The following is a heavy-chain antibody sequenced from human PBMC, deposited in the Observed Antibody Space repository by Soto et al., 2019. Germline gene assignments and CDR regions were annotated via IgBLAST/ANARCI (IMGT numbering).Heavy chain of an antibody. J-gene: IGHJ6*02. CDR1: GFTFSSYS. V-gene: IGHV3-21*01. CDR2: ISSSSSYI. D-gene: IGHD2-2*02. Sequence: EVQLVESGGGLVKPGGSLRLSCAASGFTFSSYSMNWVRQSPGKWLEWVSSISSSSSYIYYADSVKGRFTISRNNAKISLYLHMNSLRAEDTAGYYCAREKYQLLYLSYGMDVWGQGTTVTVSS. CDR3: AREKYQLLYLSYGMDV.